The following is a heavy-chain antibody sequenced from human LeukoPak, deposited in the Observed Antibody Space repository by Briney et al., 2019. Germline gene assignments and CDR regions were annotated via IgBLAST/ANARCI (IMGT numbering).Heavy chain of an antibody. Sequence: PSETLSLTCTVSGGSISSYYWSWIRQPPGKGLEWIGSTYHSGSTYYNPSLKSRVTISVDTSKNQFSLKLSSVTAADTAVYYCARDRVVITSNFDYWGQGTLVTVSS. J-gene: IGHJ4*02. CDR3: ARDRVVITSNFDY. D-gene: IGHD3-22*01. CDR1: GGSISSYY. CDR2: TYHSGST. V-gene: IGHV4-38-2*02.